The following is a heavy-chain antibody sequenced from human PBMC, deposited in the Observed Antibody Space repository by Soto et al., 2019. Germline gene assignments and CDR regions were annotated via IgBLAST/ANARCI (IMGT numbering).Heavy chain of an antibody. Sequence: ASVKVSCKSSDNTFTHYVINWVRQAPGQGLEWMGWVSGYNGNTKYAQKFQDRVTMTADTSTRTAFMEVRSLTSDDTGVYFCAATGGHYFGLDVWGQGTTVTVSS. V-gene: IGHV1-18*01. CDR1: DNTFTHYV. CDR2: VSGYNGNT. CDR3: AATGGHYFGLDV. J-gene: IGHJ6*02. D-gene: IGHD2-8*02.